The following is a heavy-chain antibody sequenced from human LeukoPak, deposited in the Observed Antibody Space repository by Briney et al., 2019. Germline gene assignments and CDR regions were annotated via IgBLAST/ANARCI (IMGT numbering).Heavy chain of an antibody. V-gene: IGHV3-48*03. CDR2: ISTSRSTI. D-gene: IGHD7-27*01. CDR1: GFIFSSYE. CDR3: ARALTGDNSWRNDAFDI. J-gene: IGHJ3*02. Sequence: GGSLRLSCAASGFIFSSYEMNRVRQAPGKGLEWVSYISTSRSTIYYADSVKGRFTISRDNAKNSLYLQMNSLRAEDTAVYYCARALTGDNSWRNDAFDIWGQGTMVTVSS.